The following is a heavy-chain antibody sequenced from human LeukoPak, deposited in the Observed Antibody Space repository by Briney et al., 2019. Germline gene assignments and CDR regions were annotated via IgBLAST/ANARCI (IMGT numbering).Heavy chain of an antibody. D-gene: IGHD1-26*01. V-gene: IGHV1-24*01. Sequence: AASVKVSCKVSGYTLTELSMHWVRQAPGKGLEWMGGFDPEDGETIYAQKFQGRVTMTEDTSTDTAYMELSSLRSEDTAVYYCATVLDRVGASKDYFDYWGQGTLVTVSS. CDR2: FDPEDGET. CDR1: GYTLTELS. CDR3: ATVLDRVGASKDYFDY. J-gene: IGHJ4*02.